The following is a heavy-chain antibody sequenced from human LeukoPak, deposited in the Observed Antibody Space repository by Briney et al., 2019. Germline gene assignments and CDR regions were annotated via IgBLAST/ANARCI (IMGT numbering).Heavy chain of an antibody. D-gene: IGHD3-10*01. CDR2: ISGSGGST. Sequence: GGSLRLPCAASGFTFSNYAMSWVRQAPGKGLEWDSAISGSGGSTYYADSVKGRFTISRDNSKNTLFLQMNSLRAEDTAVYYCAKWYGSGSYPLGDYWGQGTLVTVSS. CDR1: GFTFSNYA. J-gene: IGHJ4*02. V-gene: IGHV3-23*01. CDR3: AKWYGSGSYPLGDY.